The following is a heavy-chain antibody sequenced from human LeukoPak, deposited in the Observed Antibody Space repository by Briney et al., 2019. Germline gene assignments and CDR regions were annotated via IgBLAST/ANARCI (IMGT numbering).Heavy chain of an antibody. CDR1: GYTFTSYD. CDR2: MNPNSGNT. Sequence: ASVKVSCKASGYTFTSYDINWVRQATGQGLEWMGWMNPNSGNTGYAQKFQGRLTITRNTSISTAYMELSSLRSEDTAVYYCARGRIQLWSRYFDYWGQGTLVTVSS. D-gene: IGHD5-18*01. CDR3: ARGRIQLWSRYFDY. V-gene: IGHV1-8*03. J-gene: IGHJ4*02.